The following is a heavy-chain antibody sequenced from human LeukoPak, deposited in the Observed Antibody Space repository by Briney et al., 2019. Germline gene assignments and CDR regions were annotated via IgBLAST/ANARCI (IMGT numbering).Heavy chain of an antibody. D-gene: IGHD3-22*01. V-gene: IGHV4-39*07. CDR1: GGSISSSSYY. J-gene: IGHJ4*02. Sequence: PSETLSPTCTVSGGSISSSSYYWGWIRQPPGKGLEWIGSIYYSGSTYYNPSLKSRVTISVEMSKNQFSLKLSSVTAADTAMYYCARDSPPMIPVGYWGQGTLVTVSS. CDR2: IYYSGST. CDR3: ARDSPPMIPVGY.